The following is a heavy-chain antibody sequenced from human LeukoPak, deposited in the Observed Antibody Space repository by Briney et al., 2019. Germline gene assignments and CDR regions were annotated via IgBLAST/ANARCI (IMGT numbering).Heavy chain of an antibody. CDR3: AKRPSDYGDYVSYFDN. Sequence: GGSLRLSCAASGFSFISYGMHWVRQAPGKGLEWVGVISDDGRSKDYADSVKGRFTISRDNSKDTLYLQMNSLRAEDTAVYYCAKRPSDYGDYVSYFDNWGRGTLVTVSS. V-gene: IGHV3-30*18. J-gene: IGHJ4*02. D-gene: IGHD4-17*01. CDR1: GFSFISYG. CDR2: ISDDGRSK.